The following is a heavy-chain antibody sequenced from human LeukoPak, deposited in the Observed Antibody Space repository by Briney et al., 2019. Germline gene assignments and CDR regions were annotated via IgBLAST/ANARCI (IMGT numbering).Heavy chain of an antibody. D-gene: IGHD3-10*01. CDR1: GFTFSSYE. CDR2: IDSSGSNI. CDR3: AKRLYVGFGPGSPNWFDP. V-gene: IGHV3-48*03. J-gene: IGHJ5*02. Sequence: GGSLRLSCAASGFTFSSYEMNWVRQAPGKGLEWVSYIDSSGSNIHYADSVKGRFTISRDNSKNTLYLQMNSLRAEDTAVYYCAKRLYVGFGPGSPNWFDPWGQGTLVTVSS.